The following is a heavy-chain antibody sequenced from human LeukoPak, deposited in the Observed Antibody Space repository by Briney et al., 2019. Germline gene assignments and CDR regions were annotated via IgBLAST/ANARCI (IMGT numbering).Heavy chain of an antibody. CDR3: ARQGSSGWWIFGY. Sequence: SVKVSCKASGGTFSSYAISWVRQAPGQGLEWMGGIIPIFGTANYAQKFQGRVTITSDESTSTAYMELSSLRSEDTAVYYCARQGSSGWWIFGYWGQGTLVTVSS. V-gene: IGHV1-69*13. D-gene: IGHD6-19*01. J-gene: IGHJ4*02. CDR1: GGTFSSYA. CDR2: IIPIFGTA.